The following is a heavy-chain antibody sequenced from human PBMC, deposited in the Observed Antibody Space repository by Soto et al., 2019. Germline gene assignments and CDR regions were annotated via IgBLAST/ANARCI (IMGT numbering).Heavy chain of an antibody. D-gene: IGHD3-10*01. CDR3: ARDTNNYGSGSYGIDV. V-gene: IGHV4-31*03. CDR1: GASISSGVSY. CDR2: VYNRGSS. J-gene: IGHJ6*02. Sequence: SETLSLTCTVSGASISSGVSYWSWIRQHPGKGLEWIGYVYNRGSSYYNPSLKSRVIISVDTSKNQFSLKLSSLTAADTAVYYCARDTNNYGSGSYGIDVWGQGTTVTVYS.